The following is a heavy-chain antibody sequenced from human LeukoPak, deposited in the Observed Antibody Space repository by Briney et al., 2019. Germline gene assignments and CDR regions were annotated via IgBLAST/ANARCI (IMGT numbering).Heavy chain of an antibody. J-gene: IGHJ4*02. CDR3: ARGSRSLYSSPSYFFDY. D-gene: IGHD6-13*01. CDR2: INPSGGST. V-gene: IGHV1-46*01. CDR1: GYTFTSYY. Sequence: GASVKVACKSSGYTFTSYYVHWVRQAPGQGLECMGIINPSGGSTSYAQKFQGRVTMTRDTSTSTVYMELSSLRSEDTAVYYCARGSRSLYSSPSYFFDYSGQGTLVTVSS.